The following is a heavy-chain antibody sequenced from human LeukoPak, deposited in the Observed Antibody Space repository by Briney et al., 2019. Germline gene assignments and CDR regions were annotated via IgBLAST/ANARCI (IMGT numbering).Heavy chain of an antibody. J-gene: IGHJ3*02. CDR2: ISGSGGST. D-gene: IGHD1-26*01. CDR1: GFTFSNYV. V-gene: IGHV3-23*01. CDR3: AKDIGLGANADAFDI. Sequence: PSGGSLRLSCAASGFTFSNYVMSWVRQAPGKGLEWVSGISGSGGSTYYADSVKGRFTISRDNRKNSLYLQMNSLRTEDTALYYCAKDIGLGANADAFDIWGQGTVVTVSS.